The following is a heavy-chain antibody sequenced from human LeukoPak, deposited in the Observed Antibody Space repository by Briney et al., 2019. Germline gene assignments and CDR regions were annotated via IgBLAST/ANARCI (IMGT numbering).Heavy chain of an antibody. V-gene: IGHV3-21*01. CDR1: GFTFSSYS. CDR3: ARDSTAVAGRPLDY. D-gene: IGHD6-19*01. J-gene: IGHJ4*02. CDR2: ISSSSSHI. Sequence: PGGSLRLSCAASGFTFSSYSMNWVRQAPGKGLEWVSSISSSSSHIYYADSVKGRFTISRDNAKNSLYLQMNSLRAEDTAVYYCARDSTAVAGRPLDYWGQGTLVTVSS.